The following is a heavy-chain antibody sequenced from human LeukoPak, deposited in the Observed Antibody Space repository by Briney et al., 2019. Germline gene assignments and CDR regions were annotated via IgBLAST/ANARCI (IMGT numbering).Heavy chain of an antibody. V-gene: IGHV1-69*05. D-gene: IGHD2-15*01. CDR3: ARVSYRYCSGGSCHEKWFDP. Sequence: ASVKVSCKASGGTFSSYAISWVRQAPGQGLEWMGGIIPIFGTASYAQKFQGRVTITTDESTSTAYMELSSLRSEDTAVYYCARVSYRYCSGGSCHEKWFDPWGQGTLVTVSS. CDR1: GGTFSSYA. J-gene: IGHJ5*02. CDR2: IIPIFGTA.